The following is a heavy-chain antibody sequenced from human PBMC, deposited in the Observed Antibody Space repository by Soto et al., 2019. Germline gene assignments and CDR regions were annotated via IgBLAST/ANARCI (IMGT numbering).Heavy chain of an antibody. V-gene: IGHV3-30*03. D-gene: IGHD4-17*01. Sequence: QVQLVESGGDVVQPGRSLRLSCAASGFTFSNYGMHWVRQAPGKGLEWVAAILSDGGKEYYADSVKGRFTISRDNSKNTLYLQMNSLKTEDAAVYFCARDWTSAVTTPHEAFEICGQGTMVSVSS. J-gene: IGHJ3*02. CDR1: GFTFSNYG. CDR2: ILSDGGKE. CDR3: ARDWTSAVTTPHEAFEI.